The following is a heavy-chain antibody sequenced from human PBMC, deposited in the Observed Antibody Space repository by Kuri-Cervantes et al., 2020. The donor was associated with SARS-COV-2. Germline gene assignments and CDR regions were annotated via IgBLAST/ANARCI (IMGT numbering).Heavy chain of an antibody. CDR3: ARHPNSMSGFDP. J-gene: IGHJ5*02. Sequence: GSLRLSCTVSGVSISSTSYYWAWIRQPPGKGLEWIGSINYIGNSYRNPSLRSRVIMSMDTSKNQFSVNINSVTAADTAIYFCARHPNSMSGFDPWGQGTPVTVSS. V-gene: IGHV4-39*01. CDR1: GVSISSTSYY. D-gene: IGHD3-3*02. CDR2: INYIGNS.